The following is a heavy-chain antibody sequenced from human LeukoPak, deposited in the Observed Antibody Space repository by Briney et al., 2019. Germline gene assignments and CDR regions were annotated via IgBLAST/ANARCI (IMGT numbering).Heavy chain of an antibody. Sequence: GGSLRPSCGASGFTFSDYSMNWVRQAPGKGLEWVSSISGSGSHIYYADSLKGRFTISRDNAKNSVSLQMNSLRADDTAVYYCAKDPWGSSLFWGQGTLVIVSS. V-gene: IGHV3-21*06. CDR1: GFTFSDYS. D-gene: IGHD6-13*01. J-gene: IGHJ4*02. CDR3: AKDPWGSSLF. CDR2: ISGSGSHI.